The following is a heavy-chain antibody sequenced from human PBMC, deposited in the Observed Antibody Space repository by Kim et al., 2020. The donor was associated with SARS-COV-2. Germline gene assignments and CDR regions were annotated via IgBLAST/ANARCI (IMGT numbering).Heavy chain of an antibody. D-gene: IGHD3-3*01. Sequence: SETLSLTCTVSGGSVSSSSYFWSWIRQPPGKGLEWIGYIYYSGTTSYNPSLKSRVTISVDTSRNQFSLRLSSVTAADTAMYYCASPLYDFWSGSTYGMDVWGQGTTVTVSS. V-gene: IGHV4-61*01. CDR2: IYYSGTT. J-gene: IGHJ6*02. CDR3: ASPLYDFWSGSTYGMDV. CDR1: GGSVSSSSYF.